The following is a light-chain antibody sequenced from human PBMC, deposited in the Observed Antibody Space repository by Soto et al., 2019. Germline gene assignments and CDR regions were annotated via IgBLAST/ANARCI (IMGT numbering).Light chain of an antibody. V-gene: IGKV1-5*01. J-gene: IGKJ1*01. CDR2: ASS. CDR3: QQYNSYSPT. Sequence: TVQSSQDIRNSLNWYQQKPGKAPKFLIYASSSLESGVPSRFSGSGSGTEFTLTISSLQPDDFATYYCQQYNSYSPTFGQGTKVDIK. CDR1: QDIRNS.